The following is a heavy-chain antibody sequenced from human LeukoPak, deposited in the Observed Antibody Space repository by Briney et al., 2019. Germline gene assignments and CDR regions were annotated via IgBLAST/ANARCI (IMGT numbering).Heavy chain of an antibody. J-gene: IGHJ4*02. D-gene: IGHD1-14*01. V-gene: IGHV4-59*01. CDR2: IYYSGNT. CDR3: ARAPGGNPTTHYFDY. CDR1: GGSISSYY. Sequence: SETLSLTCTVSGGSISSYYWSWIRQPPGKGLEWIGYIYYSGNTNYNPSLKSRVTISVDTSKNQFSLKLTSVTAADAAVYYCARAPGGNPTTHYFDYWGQGALVTVSS.